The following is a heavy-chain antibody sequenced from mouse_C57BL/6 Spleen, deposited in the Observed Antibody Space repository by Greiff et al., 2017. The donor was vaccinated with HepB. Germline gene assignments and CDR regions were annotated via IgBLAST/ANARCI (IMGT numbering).Heavy chain of an antibody. V-gene: IGHV1-64*01. CDR1: GYTFTSYW. CDR3: ALQDYDGFAY. Sequence: QVQLQQPGAELVMPGASVKLSCKASGYTFTSYWMHWVKQRPGQGLEWIGMIHPNSGSTNYNEKFKSKATLTVDKSSSTAYMQLSSLTSEDSAVDYCALQDYDGFAYWGQGTLVTDSA. D-gene: IGHD2-4*01. J-gene: IGHJ3*01. CDR2: IHPNSGST.